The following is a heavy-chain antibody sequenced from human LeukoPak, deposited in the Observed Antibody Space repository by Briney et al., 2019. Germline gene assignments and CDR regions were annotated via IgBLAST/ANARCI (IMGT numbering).Heavy chain of an antibody. J-gene: IGHJ3*02. CDR3: ASLHDTSGYLVGFDI. CDR2: IYYSGTT. D-gene: IGHD3-22*01. CDR1: GGSISSGDYY. V-gene: IGHV4-30-4*01. Sequence: SETLSLTCTVSGGSISSGDYYWSWVRQPPGKGPEWIGYIYYSGTTCYNPSLKSRATISVDTSKNEFSLKLSSVTAADTAVYYCASLHDTSGYLVGFDIWGQGTMVTVFS.